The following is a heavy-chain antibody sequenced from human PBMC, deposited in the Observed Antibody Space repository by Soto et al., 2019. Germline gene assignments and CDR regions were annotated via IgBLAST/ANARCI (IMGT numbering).Heavy chain of an antibody. CDR2: INHSGST. CDR1: GGSFSGYY. CDR3: ARVGSLDTATVAFDY. D-gene: IGHD5-18*01. Sequence: SETLSLTCAVYGGSFSGYYWSWIRQPPGKGLEWIGEINHSGSTNYNPSLKSRVTISVDTSKNQFSLKLSSVTAADTAVYYCARVGSLDTATVAFDYWGQGTLVTVSS. J-gene: IGHJ4*02. V-gene: IGHV4-34*01.